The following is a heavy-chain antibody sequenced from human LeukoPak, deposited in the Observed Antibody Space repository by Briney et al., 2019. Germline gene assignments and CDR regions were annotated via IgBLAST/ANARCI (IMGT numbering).Heavy chain of an antibody. D-gene: IGHD6-6*01. V-gene: IGHV4-34*01. CDR2: INHSGST. CDR1: GGSFSGYY. J-gene: IGHJ5*02. CDR3: ARQPSQATSIYWFDP. Sequence: SETLSLTCAVYGGSFSGYYWSWIRQPPGKGLEWIGEINHSGSTNYNPSLKSRVTISVDTSKNQFSLKLSSVTAADTAVYYCARQPSQATSIYWFDPWGQGTLVTVSS.